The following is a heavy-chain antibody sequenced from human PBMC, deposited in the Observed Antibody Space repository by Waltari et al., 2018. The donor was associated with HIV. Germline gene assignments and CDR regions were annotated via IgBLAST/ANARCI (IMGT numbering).Heavy chain of an antibody. V-gene: IGHV1-2*02. Sequence: QVQLVQSGAEVKTPGASVKVSCKASGSTFTGYYMHWVRQAPGQGLAWMGWINPNSGGTNYAQKFQGRVTMTRDTSISTAYMELSRLRSDDTAVYYCARHYGSGSMGGMDVWGQGTTVTVSS. CDR1: GSTFTGYY. CDR2: INPNSGGT. D-gene: IGHD3-10*01. CDR3: ARHYGSGSMGGMDV. J-gene: IGHJ6*02.